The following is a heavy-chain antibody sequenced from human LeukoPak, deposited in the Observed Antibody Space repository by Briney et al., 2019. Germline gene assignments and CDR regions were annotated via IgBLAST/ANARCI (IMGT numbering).Heavy chain of an antibody. J-gene: IGHJ4*02. CDR1: GFTFSTYW. CDR2: IDQGGSVR. Sequence: GGSLRLSCAASGFTFSTYWMSWVRQTPEKGLEFVANIDQGGSVRNYMDSLKGRCTISRDNAKKSLYLEINSLRADDTAVYYCARDPESSSFDLWGRGALVTVSS. D-gene: IGHD6-13*01. CDR3: ARDPESSSFDL. V-gene: IGHV3-7*01.